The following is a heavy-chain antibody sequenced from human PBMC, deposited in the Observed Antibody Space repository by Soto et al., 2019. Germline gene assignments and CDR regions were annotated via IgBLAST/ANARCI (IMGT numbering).Heavy chain of an antibody. Sequence: GGSLRLSCAASGFTFSSNYMSWVRQAPGKGLEWVSVIYSGGSTYYDDSEKGRFTISKHNSKNTLYLQMNSLRAEDTAVYYCARASDDSAAGTPEEAFDIWGQGTMVTVSS. CDR2: IYSGGST. CDR1: GFTFSSNY. V-gene: IGHV3-53*04. CDR3: ARASDDSAAGTPEEAFDI. D-gene: IGHD6-13*01. J-gene: IGHJ3*02.